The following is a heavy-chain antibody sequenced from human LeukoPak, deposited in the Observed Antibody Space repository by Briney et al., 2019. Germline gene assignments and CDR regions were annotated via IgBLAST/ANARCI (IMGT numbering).Heavy chain of an antibody. V-gene: IGHV3-30*02. J-gene: IGHJ3*02. CDR2: IRYDGSNQ. CDR1: GFIFSNYG. CDR3: AKDSGVGMATTFSILDI. Sequence: GGSLRLSCAASGFIFSNYGMHWVRQAPGKGLEWVAFIRYDGSNQYYADSVKGQFTISRDNSKNTLYLQLNSLRTEDTAVYYCAKDSGVGMATTFSILDIWGQGTMVTVSS. D-gene: IGHD5-24*01.